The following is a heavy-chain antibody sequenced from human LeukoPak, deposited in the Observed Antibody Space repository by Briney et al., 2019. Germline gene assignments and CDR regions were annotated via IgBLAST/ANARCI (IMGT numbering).Heavy chain of an antibody. Sequence: SVKVSCKASGYTFTSYDINWVRQATGQGLEWMGGIIPIFGTANYAQKFQGRVTITADKSTSTAYMELSSLRSEDTAVYYCARGNYYGSGSYYPYFDYWGQGTLVTVSS. CDR3: ARGNYYGSGSYYPYFDY. D-gene: IGHD3-10*01. CDR2: IIPIFGTA. V-gene: IGHV1-69*06. J-gene: IGHJ4*02. CDR1: GYTFTSYD.